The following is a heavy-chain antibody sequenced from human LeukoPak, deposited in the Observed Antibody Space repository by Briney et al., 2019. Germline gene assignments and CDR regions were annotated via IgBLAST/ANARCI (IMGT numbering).Heavy chain of an antibody. J-gene: IGHJ4*02. Sequence: SETLSPTCSVSGGSISSYYWSWVRQPPGKGLEWIGSINYSGSTYYNPSLTSRVTISVDTSKDQFSLKVSSVTAADTAVYYCARRRIWGDGSGSHYFDYWGQGTLVTVSS. D-gene: IGHD3-10*01. V-gene: IGHV4-59*04. CDR3: ARRRIWGDGSGSHYFDY. CDR2: INYSGST. CDR1: GGSISSYY.